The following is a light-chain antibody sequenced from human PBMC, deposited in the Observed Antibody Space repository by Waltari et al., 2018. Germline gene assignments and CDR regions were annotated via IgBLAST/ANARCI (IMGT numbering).Light chain of an antibody. Sequence: SYVLTQPPSVSVAPGRTARITCGGNNIGSESVHWYQQKPGQAPVLVIYYDNDRPSGIPERFSGSNSGNTATLTISRVEAGDEADYYCQVWDGSSDHYVFGTGTKVTVL. J-gene: IGLJ1*01. CDR1: NIGSES. CDR3: QVWDGSSDHYV. CDR2: YDN. V-gene: IGLV3-21*04.